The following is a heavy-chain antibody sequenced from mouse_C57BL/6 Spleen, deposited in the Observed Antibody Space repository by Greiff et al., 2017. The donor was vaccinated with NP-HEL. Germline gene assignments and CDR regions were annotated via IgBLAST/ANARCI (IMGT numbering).Heavy chain of an antibody. D-gene: IGHD2-3*01. CDR2: INPNNGGT. V-gene: IGHV1-18*01. J-gene: IGHJ3*01. Sequence: VQLQQSGPELVKPGASVTIPCKASGYTFTDYNMDWVKQSPGKSLEWIGDINPNNGGTIYNQKFKGKATLTVDKSSSTAYMELRSLTSEDTAVYYCARGGYDGWFAYGGQGTLVTVSA. CDR3: ARGGYDGWFAY. CDR1: GYTFTDYN.